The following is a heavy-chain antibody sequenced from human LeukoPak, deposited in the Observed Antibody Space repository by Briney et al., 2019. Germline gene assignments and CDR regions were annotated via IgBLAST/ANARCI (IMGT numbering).Heavy chain of an antibody. J-gene: IGHJ4*02. D-gene: IGHD2-2*01. CDR2: ISTGGGIT. Sequence: GGSLRLSCAASGFTFSSYAMSWVRQAPGKGLEWVSGISTGGGITYYEDSVKGRFTISRDNSKNTLYLQMNSLRAEDTAIYSCAKDLFSHSNSCYYFDFWGQGTLVTVSS. CDR1: GFTFSSYA. V-gene: IGHV3-23*01. CDR3: AKDLFSHSNSCYYFDF.